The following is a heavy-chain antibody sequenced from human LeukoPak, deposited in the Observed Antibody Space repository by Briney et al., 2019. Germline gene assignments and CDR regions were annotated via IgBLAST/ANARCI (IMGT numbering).Heavy chain of an antibody. CDR2: FDPEDGEK. CDR3: ARGSSGYYTAYYFDY. Sequence: GASVKVSCKVSGYTLSELFMHWVRQAPGKGLEWMGGFDPEDGEKIYAQKFQGRVTMTEDTSTDTAYMELSSLRSEDTAVYYCARGSSGYYTAYYFDYWGQGTLVTVSS. V-gene: IGHV1-24*01. J-gene: IGHJ4*02. D-gene: IGHD3-22*01. CDR1: GYTLSELF.